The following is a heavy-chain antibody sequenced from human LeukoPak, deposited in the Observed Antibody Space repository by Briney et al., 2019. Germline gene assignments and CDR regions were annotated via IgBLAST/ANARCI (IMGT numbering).Heavy chain of an antibody. CDR3: TRVGYIDEGIDY. J-gene: IGHJ4*02. Sequence: GSLXLXCVAXXFPXSXYWMTWVRQAPGKGLEWVANIKQDGSKKSYVDSVKGRFTISRDNAKNSLYLQMNSLRAEDTAIYYCTRVGYIDEGIDYWGQGTLVTVSS. CDR2: IKQDGSKK. D-gene: IGHD5-24*01. V-gene: IGHV3-7*04. CDR1: XFPXSXYW.